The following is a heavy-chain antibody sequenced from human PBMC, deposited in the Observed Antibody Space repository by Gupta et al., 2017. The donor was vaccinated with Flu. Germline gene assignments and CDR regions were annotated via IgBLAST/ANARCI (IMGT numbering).Heavy chain of an antibody. J-gene: IGHJ6*02. D-gene: IGHD3-22*01. CDR3: AKDQEVVDYYDSSGYHYTQYYYYGMDV. CDR2: IRGTGATT. Sequence: KGLEWVSGIRGTGATTDYADSKEGRFTISRDNSKNWLFLQIDSLSPEDTAVYYCAKDQEVVDYYDSSGYHYTQYYYYGMDVWGQGTTVTVSS. V-gene: IGHV3-23*01.